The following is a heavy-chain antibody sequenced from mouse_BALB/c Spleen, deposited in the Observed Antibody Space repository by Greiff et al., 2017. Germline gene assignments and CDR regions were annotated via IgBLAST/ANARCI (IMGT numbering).Heavy chain of an antibody. Sequence: EVMLVESGGGLVKPGGSLKLSCAASGFTFSSYAMSWVRQTPEKRLEWVASISSGGSTYYPDSVKGRFTISRDNARNILYLQMSSLRSEDTAMYYCARAITTVVAPYYYAMDYWGQGTSVTVSS. CDR3: ARAITTVVAPYYYAMDY. CDR2: ISSGGST. J-gene: IGHJ4*01. D-gene: IGHD1-1*01. V-gene: IGHV5-6-5*01. CDR1: GFTFSSYA.